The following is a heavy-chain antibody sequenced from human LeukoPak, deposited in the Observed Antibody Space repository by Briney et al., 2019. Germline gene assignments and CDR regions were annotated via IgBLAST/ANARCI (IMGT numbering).Heavy chain of an antibody. CDR3: ARDLREYDYVWGSYRFYYYYYGMDV. CDR2: ISSSGSTI. V-gene: IGHV3-48*03. J-gene: IGHJ6*02. D-gene: IGHD3-16*02. Sequence: PGGSLRLSCAASGFTFSSYEMNWVRQAPGKGLEWVSYISSSGSTIYYADSVKGRFTVSRDNAKNSLYLQMNSLRAEDTAVYYCARDLREYDYVWGSYRFYYYYYGMDVWGQGTTVTVSS. CDR1: GFTFSSYE.